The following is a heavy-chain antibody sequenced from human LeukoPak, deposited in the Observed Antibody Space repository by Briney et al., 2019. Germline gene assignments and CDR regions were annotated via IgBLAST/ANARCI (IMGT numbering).Heavy chain of an antibody. D-gene: IGHD3-22*01. CDR3: ARRSQYYYDSSGYYADY. CDR2: IYYSGSA. V-gene: IGHV4-39*01. CDR1: GGSISSSSYY. J-gene: IGHJ4*02. Sequence: TSETLSLTCTVSGGSISSSSYYWGWIRQPPGKGLERIGSIYYSGSAYYNPSLKSRVTISVDTSKNQFSLNLSSVTAADTAVYYCARRSQYYYDSSGYYADYWGQGTLVTVSS.